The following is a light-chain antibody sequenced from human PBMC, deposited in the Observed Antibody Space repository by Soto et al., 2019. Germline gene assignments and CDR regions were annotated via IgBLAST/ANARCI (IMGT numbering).Light chain of an antibody. CDR1: QSVSNNY. CDR2: GAS. V-gene: IGKV3-11*01. CDR3: QQRSNWPPIT. Sequence: DIVMTQSPATLSVAPGERATLSCRASQSVSNNYLAWYQQKPGQAPRLLIYGASNRATGIPARFSGSGSGTDFTLTISSLEPEDFAVYYCQQRSNWPPITFGQGTRLEIK. J-gene: IGKJ5*01.